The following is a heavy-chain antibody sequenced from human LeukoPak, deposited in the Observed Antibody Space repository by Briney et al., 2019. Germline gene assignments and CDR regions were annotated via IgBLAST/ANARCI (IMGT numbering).Heavy chain of an antibody. CDR2: IIPIFGTA. CDR1: GGTFSSYA. V-gene: IGHV1-69*01. Sequence: GSSVKVSCKASGGTFSSYAISWVRQAPGQGLEWMGGIIPIFGTANYAQKFQGRVTITADESTSTAYMELSSLRSEDTAVHYCARHGELNYYYYYMDVWGKGTTVTVSS. D-gene: IGHD4-17*01. J-gene: IGHJ6*03. CDR3: ARHGELNYYYYYMDV.